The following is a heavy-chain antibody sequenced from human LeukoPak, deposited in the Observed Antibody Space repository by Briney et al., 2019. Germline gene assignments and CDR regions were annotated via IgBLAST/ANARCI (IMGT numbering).Heavy chain of an antibody. CDR1: GFTFSSYG. D-gene: IGHD1-26*01. CDR3: ARVGATGEVDY. CDR2: IWYDGSNK. V-gene: IGHV3-33*01. Sequence: TGGSLRLSCAASGFTFSSYGMHWVRQAPGKGLEWVAVIWYDGSNKYYADSVKGRFTISRDNSKNTLYLQMNSLRAEDTGVYYWARVGATGEVDYWGQGTLVTVSS. J-gene: IGHJ4*02.